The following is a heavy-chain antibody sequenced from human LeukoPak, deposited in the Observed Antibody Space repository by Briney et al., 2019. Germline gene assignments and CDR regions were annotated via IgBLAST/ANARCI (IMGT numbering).Heavy chain of an antibody. J-gene: IGHJ4*02. D-gene: IGHD3-10*01. CDR1: GFTFSSNE. V-gene: IGHV3-48*03. CDR3: RTFIIARDY. CDR2: KSTSSGDI. Sequence: GGSLTLSCAASGFTFSSNEVNWVRQAPGQGLEWVSKSTSSGDIYYADSVRGRFTVSRDNAKNSVYLQMNSLRAEDTAVYYCRTFIIARDYWGQGTLVTVSS.